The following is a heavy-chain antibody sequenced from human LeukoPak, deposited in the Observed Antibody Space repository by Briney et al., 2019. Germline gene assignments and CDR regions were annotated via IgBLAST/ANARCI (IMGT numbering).Heavy chain of an antibody. J-gene: IGHJ4*02. D-gene: IGHD6-19*01. V-gene: IGHV4-39*07. CDR3: ARYHSSGRGD. CDR2: IYYSGST. CDR1: GGSISSSSYY. Sequence: PSETLSLTCTVSGGSISSSSYYWGWIRQPPGKGLEWIGSIYYSGSTYYNPSLKSRVTISVDTSKNQFSLKLSSLTAADTAVYYCARYHSSGRGDWGQGTLVTVSS.